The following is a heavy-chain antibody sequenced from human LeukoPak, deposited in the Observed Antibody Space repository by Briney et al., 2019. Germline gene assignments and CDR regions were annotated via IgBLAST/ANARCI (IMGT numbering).Heavy chain of an antibody. CDR2: VSYDGRKK. CDR3: AKEQQPYYYYGMDV. V-gene: IGHV3-30*18. CDR1: GITFSSFG. J-gene: IGHJ6*02. Sequence: GGSLILSCAASGITFSSFGMHWVRQAPGKGLEWVAVVSYDGRKKYYADSVKGRFTISRDNSKNTLYLQMNSLRAEDTAVYYCAKEQQPYYYYGMDVWGQGTTVTVSS. D-gene: IGHD6-13*01.